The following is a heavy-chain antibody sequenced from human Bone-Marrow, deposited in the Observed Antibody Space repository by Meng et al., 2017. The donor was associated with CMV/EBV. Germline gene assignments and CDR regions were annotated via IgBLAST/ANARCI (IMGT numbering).Heavy chain of an antibody. Sequence: GESLKISCAASGFTFSDYYMSWIRQAPGKGLEWVSYISSSGSTIYYADSVKGRFTISRDNSKNTLYLQMNSLRAEDTAVYYCASLVGAKFDYWGQGTLVTVSS. V-gene: IGHV3-11*01. CDR2: ISSSGSTI. J-gene: IGHJ4*02. CDR3: ASLVGAKFDY. CDR1: GFTFSDYY. D-gene: IGHD1-26*01.